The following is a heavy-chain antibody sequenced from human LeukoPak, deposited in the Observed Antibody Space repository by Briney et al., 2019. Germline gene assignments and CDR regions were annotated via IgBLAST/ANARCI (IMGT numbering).Heavy chain of an antibody. CDR2: INHSGST. Sequence: SETLSLTCAVYGGSFSGYCWSWIRQPPGKGLEWIGEINHSGSTNYNPSLKSRVTISVDTSKNQFSLKLSSVTAADTAVYYCARGRRGAAAGNYYYYYYYMDVWGKGTTVTVSS. V-gene: IGHV4-34*01. CDR3: ARGRRGAAAGNYYYYYYYMDV. D-gene: IGHD6-13*01. CDR1: GGSFSGYC. J-gene: IGHJ6*03.